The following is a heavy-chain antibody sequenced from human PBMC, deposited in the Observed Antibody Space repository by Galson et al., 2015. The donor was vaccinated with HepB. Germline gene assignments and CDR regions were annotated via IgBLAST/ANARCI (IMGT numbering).Heavy chain of an antibody. CDR3: ARRGAAPAYDQ. CDR1: GGSISSSNSY. J-gene: IGHJ4*02. D-gene: IGHD6-13*01. V-gene: IGHV4-39*01. CDR2: IYYSGTT. Sequence: QVQLQESGPGLVKPSETLSLTCTVSGGSISSSNSYWGWIRQPPGKGLEWIGSIYYSGTTYHNPSLKSRVTISVDTSKNQFSLKLSSVTAADTAVYYCARRGAAPAYDQWGQGTLVTVSS.